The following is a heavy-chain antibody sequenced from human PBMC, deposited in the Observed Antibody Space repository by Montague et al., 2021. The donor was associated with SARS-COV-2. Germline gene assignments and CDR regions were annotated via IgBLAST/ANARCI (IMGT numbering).Heavy chain of an antibody. D-gene: IGHD2-15*01. V-gene: IGHV3-21*01. CDR1: GFTFSSYS. CDR2: ISKISDYI. CDR3: ARGVVAAPPVVDY. J-gene: IGHJ4*02. Sequence: SLRLSCAASGFTFSSYSINWVRQAPGKGLEWVSSISKISDYIYYADSVKGRFTISRDNAKNSLHLQMNSLRAADTAMYYCARGVVAAPPVVDYWGRGTLVTVSS.